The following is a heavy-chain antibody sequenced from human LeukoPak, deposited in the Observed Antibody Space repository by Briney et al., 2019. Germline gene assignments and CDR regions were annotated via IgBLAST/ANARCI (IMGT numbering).Heavy chain of an antibody. V-gene: IGHV1-2*02. CDR2: INPNSGGT. J-gene: IGHJ3*02. CDR3: ARVGAPKSDAFDI. D-gene: IGHD1-26*01. Sequence: ASVKVSCKASGYTFTGYYMHWVRQAPGQGLEWMGWINPNSGGTNYAQKFQGRVTMTRDTSISTAYMELSRLRSDDTAVYYCARVGAPKSDAFDIWCQGTMVTVSS. CDR1: GYTFTGYY.